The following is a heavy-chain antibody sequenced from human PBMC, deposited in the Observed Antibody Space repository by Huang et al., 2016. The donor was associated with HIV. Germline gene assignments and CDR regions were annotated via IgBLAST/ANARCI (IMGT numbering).Heavy chain of an antibody. Sequence: EVQLVESGGGLVKPGGSLRLSCVASGFTFSTYAMNWVRQAPGKGLEGVSASGRSRSYIYYADSVKGRFTISRDDAKNSLDLQMNSLRAEDTAVYYCARPQGDKVRGIIRSYYYYYGMDVWGRGTTVTVSS. CDR1: GFTFSTYA. D-gene: IGHD3-10*01. J-gene: IGHJ6*02. V-gene: IGHV3-21*06. CDR3: ARPQGDKVRGIIRSYYYYYGMDV. CDR2: SGRSRSYI.